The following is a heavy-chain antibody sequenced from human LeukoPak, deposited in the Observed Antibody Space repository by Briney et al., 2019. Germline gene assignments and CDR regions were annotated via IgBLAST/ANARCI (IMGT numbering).Heavy chain of an antibody. CDR2: IYYSGST. CDR1: GGSISSYY. CDR3: ARDQNAYCGGDCYSYWYFDL. J-gene: IGHJ2*01. Sequence: SETLSLTCTVSGGSISSYYWSWIRQPPGKGLEWIGYIYYSGSTNYNPSLKSRVTISVDTSKNQFSLKLSSVTAADTAVYFCARDQNAYCGGDCYSYWYFDLWGRGTLVTVSS. D-gene: IGHD2-21*02. V-gene: IGHV4-59*01.